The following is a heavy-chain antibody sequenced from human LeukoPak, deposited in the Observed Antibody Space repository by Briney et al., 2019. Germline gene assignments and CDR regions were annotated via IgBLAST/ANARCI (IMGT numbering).Heavy chain of an antibody. CDR1: GYTFTSND. Sequence: ASVKVSCKASGYTFTSNDINWVRQATGRGLEWMGWMNPNSGNTGYAQKFQGRVTMTRNTSISTAYMELSSLRSEDTAVYYCARVGGSYTYYYYYGMDVWGQGTTVTVSS. V-gene: IGHV1-8*01. CDR3: ARVGGSYTYYYYYGMDV. J-gene: IGHJ6*02. CDR2: MNPNSGNT. D-gene: IGHD1-26*01.